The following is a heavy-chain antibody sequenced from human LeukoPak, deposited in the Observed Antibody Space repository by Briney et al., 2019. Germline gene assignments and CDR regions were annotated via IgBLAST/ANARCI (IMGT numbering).Heavy chain of an antibody. D-gene: IGHD2-15*01. CDR2: IYYSGST. CDR3: AREDCSGGSCYGLDAFDI. CDR1: GGSISSYY. J-gene: IGHJ3*02. Sequence: SETLSLTCTVSGGSISSYYWSWIRQPPGKGLEWIGDIYYSGSTNYNPSLKSRVTISVDTSKNQFSLKLSSVTAADTAVYYCAREDCSGGSCYGLDAFDIWGQGTMVTVSS. V-gene: IGHV4-59*01.